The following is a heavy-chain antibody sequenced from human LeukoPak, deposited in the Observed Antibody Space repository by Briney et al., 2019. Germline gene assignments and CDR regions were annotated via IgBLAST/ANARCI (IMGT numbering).Heavy chain of an antibody. Sequence: GGSLRLSCAASGFTFSSYAMHWVRQAPGKGLEWVAVISYDGSNKYYADSVKGRFTISRDNSKNTLYLQMNSLRAEDTAVYYCAREGAGNWFYPWGQGTLVTVSS. J-gene: IGHJ5*02. CDR1: GFTFSSYA. CDR2: ISYDGSNK. V-gene: IGHV3-30-3*01. CDR3: AREGAGNWFYP. D-gene: IGHD1-26*01.